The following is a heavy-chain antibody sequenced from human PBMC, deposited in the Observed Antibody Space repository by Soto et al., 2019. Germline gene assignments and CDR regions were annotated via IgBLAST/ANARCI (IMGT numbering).Heavy chain of an antibody. CDR2: IIPIFGTA. CDR3: ARGGSYSGSSYGWFDP. J-gene: IGHJ5*02. V-gene: IGHV1-69*12. Sequence: QVQLVQSGAEVKKPGSSVKVSCKASGGTFSSYAISWVRQAPGQGLEWMGGIIPIFGTANYAQKFQGRVTITADEATSTAYIELSSLRSEDTSVYYCARGGSYSGSSYGWFDPWGQGTMVTVSS. D-gene: IGHD1-26*01. CDR1: GGTFSSYA.